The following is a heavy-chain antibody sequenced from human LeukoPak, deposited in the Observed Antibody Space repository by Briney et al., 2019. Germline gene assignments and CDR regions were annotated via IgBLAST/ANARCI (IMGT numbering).Heavy chain of an antibody. CDR3: ARDLRGAVADI. V-gene: IGHV1-2*02. Sequence: ASVKVSCKVSGYTLTELSMHWVRQAPGQGLEWMGWINPNTGDANYAQKFRDRVTMTRDTSINTAYMELSRLTSGDTAIYYCARDLRGAVADIWGQGTLVTVSS. CDR1: GYTLTELS. CDR2: INPNTGDA. J-gene: IGHJ1*01. D-gene: IGHD6-19*01.